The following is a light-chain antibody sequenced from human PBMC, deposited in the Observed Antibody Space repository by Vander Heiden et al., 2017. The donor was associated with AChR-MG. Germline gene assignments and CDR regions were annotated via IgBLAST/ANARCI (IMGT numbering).Light chain of an antibody. J-gene: IGLJ2*01. V-gene: IGLV2-14*01. Sequence: QFALTQHASVSGSPGQLISISCTGSSSDVVGYNYAAWYHQHPGKAPNLMIYGVSNRPSGVSHRFSGSKSGNTASLTISGLQAEDEAEYYCSSYTTSSSLGVFGGGTKLTVL. CDR2: GVS. CDR1: SSDVVGYNY. CDR3: SSYTTSSSLGV.